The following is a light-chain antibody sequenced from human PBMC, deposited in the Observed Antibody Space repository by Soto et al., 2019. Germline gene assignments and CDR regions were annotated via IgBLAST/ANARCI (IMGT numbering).Light chain of an antibody. CDR1: QSVNNNY. J-gene: IGKJ1*01. CDR2: GAS. V-gene: IGKV3-20*01. Sequence: EIVLTQSPGTLSLSPGERATLSCRASQSVNNNYLAWYQQKPGQAPRLLIYGASSRATGIPDRFSGSGSGTQFTLSISRLEPEDFAVYYCQQYGGSPRTFGQGTKVALK. CDR3: QQYGGSPRT.